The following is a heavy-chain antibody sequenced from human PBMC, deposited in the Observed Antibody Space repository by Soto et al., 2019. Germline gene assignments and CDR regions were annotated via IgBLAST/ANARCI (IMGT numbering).Heavy chain of an antibody. Sequence: SETLSLTCTVSGGSISSGGYYWSWIRQHPGKGLEWIGYIYYSGSTYYNPSLKSRVTISVDTSKNQFSLKLSSVTAADTAVYYCARAGWSGSYYRNNYFDYWGQGTLVTVSS. CDR2: IYYSGST. J-gene: IGHJ4*02. CDR3: ARAGWSGSYYRNNYFDY. V-gene: IGHV4-31*03. D-gene: IGHD1-26*01. CDR1: GGSISSGGYY.